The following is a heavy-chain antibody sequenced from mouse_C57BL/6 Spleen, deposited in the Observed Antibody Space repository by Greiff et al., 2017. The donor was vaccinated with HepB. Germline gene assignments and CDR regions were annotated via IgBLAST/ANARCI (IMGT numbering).Heavy chain of an antibody. Sequence: DVKLVESGGGLVKPGGSLKLSCAASGFTFSSYTMSWVRQTPEKRLEWVATISGGGGNTYYPDSVKGRFTISRDNAKNTLYLQMSSLRSEDTALYYCARHDPYDYDKGYWYFDVWGTGTTVTVSS. CDR1: GFTFSSYT. V-gene: IGHV5-9*01. CDR3: ARHDPYDYDKGYWYFDV. D-gene: IGHD2-4*01. CDR2: ISGGGGNT. J-gene: IGHJ1*03.